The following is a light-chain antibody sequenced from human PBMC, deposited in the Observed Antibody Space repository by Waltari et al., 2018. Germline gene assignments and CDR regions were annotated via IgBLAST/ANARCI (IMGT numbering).Light chain of an antibody. J-gene: IGLJ2*01. CDR1: SVATEH. Sequence: SHDLSQPPSVAVSPGQTATITCVGDSVATEHTSWYQQRPGQSPLLVIYETVRRPSEIPRRFSGASAGNTATLTSAGAQSDDEGLYHCQAGGNKAGLFGGGTRLTVL. V-gene: IGLV3-1*01. CDR2: ETV. CDR3: QAGGNKAGL.